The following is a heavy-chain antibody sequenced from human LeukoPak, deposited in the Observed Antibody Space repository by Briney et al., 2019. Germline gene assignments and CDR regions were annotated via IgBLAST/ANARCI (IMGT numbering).Heavy chain of an antibody. V-gene: IGHV5-10-1*01. Sequence: GESLRISCKGSGYSFTSYWISWVRQMPGEGLEWMGRIDPSDSYTNYSPSFQGHVTISADKSISTAYLQWSSLKASDTAMYYCARLPGDTAMVDGCPWCDYWGQGTLVTVSS. CDR1: GYSFTSYW. D-gene: IGHD5-18*01. CDR2: IDPSDSYT. CDR3: ARLPGDTAMVDGCPWCDY. J-gene: IGHJ4*02.